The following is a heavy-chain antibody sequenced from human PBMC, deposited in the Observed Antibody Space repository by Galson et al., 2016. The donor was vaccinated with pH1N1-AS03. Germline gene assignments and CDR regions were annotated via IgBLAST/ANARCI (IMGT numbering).Heavy chain of an antibody. J-gene: IGHJ4*02. CDR1: GSTFRSDA. D-gene: IGHD2-2*01. CDR3: AKSTTSNWYDFFDS. CDR2: IIPRFATA. V-gene: IGHV1-69*13. Sequence: SVKASCKAPGSTFRSDAISWIRQAPGQGLEWMGGIIPRFATAHYGQRPQGRVTITADESTTTTYMELHSLTSEDTAVFYCAKSTTSNWYDFFDSWGQGSLVIVSS.